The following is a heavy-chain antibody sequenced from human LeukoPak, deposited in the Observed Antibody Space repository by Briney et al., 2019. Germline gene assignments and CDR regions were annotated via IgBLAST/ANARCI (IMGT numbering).Heavy chain of an antibody. CDR2: IKSKTDGGTT. D-gene: IGHD3-22*01. J-gene: IGHJ3*02. CDR1: GFTFSSAW. Sequence: GGSLRLSCAASGFTFSSAWMNWVRQAPGKGLEWVGRIKSKTDGGTTDYAAPVKGRFTISRDDSKNTLYLQMNSLKTEDTAVYYCTTGGYYDSSGYTDAFDIWGQGTMVTVSS. CDR3: TTGGYYDSSGYTDAFDI. V-gene: IGHV3-15*07.